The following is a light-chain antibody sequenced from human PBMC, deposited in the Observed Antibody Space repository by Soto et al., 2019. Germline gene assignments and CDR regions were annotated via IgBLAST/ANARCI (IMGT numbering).Light chain of an antibody. Sequence: DIQLTQSPSFLSASVGDRVTITCRASQGISSFLAWYQQKPGGTPKLLIYAASTLQSGVPSRFTGSRSGTDFTLTIPSLQPEDFATYSCQQLHTYPYTFGQGTKLEIK. V-gene: IGKV1-9*01. CDR3: QQLHTYPYT. CDR2: AAS. CDR1: QGISSF. J-gene: IGKJ2*01.